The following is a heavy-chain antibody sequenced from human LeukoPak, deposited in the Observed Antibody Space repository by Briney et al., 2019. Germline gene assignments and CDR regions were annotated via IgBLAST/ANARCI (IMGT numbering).Heavy chain of an antibody. CDR3: ARDRYYYDSSGYFGLDF. V-gene: IGHV1-18*01. D-gene: IGHD3-22*01. CDR2: ISAYNGNT. Sequence: ASVKVSCKASGYTFTSYGIGWVRQAPGQGLEWMGWISAYNGNTNYAQKLQGRVAMTTDTSTSTAYMELRSLRSDDTAVYYCARDRYYYDSSGYFGLDFWGQGTLVTVSS. J-gene: IGHJ4*02. CDR1: GYTFTSYG.